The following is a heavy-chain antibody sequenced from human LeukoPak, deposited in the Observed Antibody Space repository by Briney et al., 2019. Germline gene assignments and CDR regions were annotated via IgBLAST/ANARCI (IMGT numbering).Heavy chain of an antibody. V-gene: IGHV3-66*01. CDR2: VYSDGNT. D-gene: IGHD1-26*01. Sequence: GGSLRLSCVASGFTVSSDYMSWVRQAPGKGLEWVSVVYSDGNTYYADSVKGRFTISRDNAKNSLYLQMNSLRAEDTGVYYCARDAGGRTQREGWFDPWGQGTLVTVSS. CDR1: GFTVSSDY. J-gene: IGHJ5*02. CDR3: ARDAGGRTQREGWFDP.